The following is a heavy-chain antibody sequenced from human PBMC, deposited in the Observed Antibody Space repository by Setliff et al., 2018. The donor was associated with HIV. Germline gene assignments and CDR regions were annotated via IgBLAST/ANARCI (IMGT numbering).Heavy chain of an antibody. CDR3: ARSPGYSSGWTPGYYYYMDV. CDR1: GGAFSSYA. J-gene: IGHJ6*03. Sequence: SVKVSCKASGGAFSSYAISWVRQAPGQGLEWMGGIIPIFGTANYAQKFQGRVTITADESTSTAYMELSSLRSEDTAVYYCARSPGYSSGWTPGYYYYMDVWGKGTTVTVSS. V-gene: IGHV1-69*13. CDR2: IIPIFGTA. D-gene: IGHD6-19*01.